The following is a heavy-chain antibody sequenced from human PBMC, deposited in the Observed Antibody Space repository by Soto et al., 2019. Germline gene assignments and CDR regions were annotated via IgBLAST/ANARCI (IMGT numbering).Heavy chain of an antibody. CDR2: ISYDGGNK. V-gene: IGHV3-30*18. D-gene: IGHD2-2*01. J-gene: IGHJ6*02. CDR3: AKAVGYCSSSNGRDYYFYYGMDV. Sequence: GGSLRLSCAASGFTFSNYGMHWVRQAPGKGLEWVAVISYDGGNKYYADSVKGRFTISRDNPKKTLNLQMNSLRAEDTAVYYCAKAVGYCSSSNGRDYYFYYGMDVWGQGTTVTLSS. CDR1: GFTFSNYG.